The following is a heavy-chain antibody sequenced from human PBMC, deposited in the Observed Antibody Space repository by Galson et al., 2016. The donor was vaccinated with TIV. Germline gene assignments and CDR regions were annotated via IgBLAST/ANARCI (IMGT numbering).Heavy chain of an antibody. J-gene: IGHJ4*02. D-gene: IGHD2-15*01. V-gene: IGHV3-53*01. CDR2: IFSDGTS. CDR1: GFNVRYNY. Sequence: LRLSCAASGFNVRYNYMSWVRQAPGKGLEWVSLIFSDGTSYYADSVKGRFTISRDNSKNTLYLQMDSLRAEDTAVYFCAKTTPAEIHLGYYFDFWGRGTLVTVSS. CDR3: AKTTPAEIHLGYYFDF.